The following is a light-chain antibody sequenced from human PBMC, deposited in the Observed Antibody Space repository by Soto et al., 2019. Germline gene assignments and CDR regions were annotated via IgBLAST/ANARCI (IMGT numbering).Light chain of an antibody. J-gene: IGKJ4*01. Sequence: IVLMQSPGTLSLSPGERATLSCRASQSVSNNFLAWYQQKPGQAPRLLIDGASSRATGTPDRFSGSGSGTDFTLTISRLEPEDVAVYYCQQYGTSPPLTFGGGTKVEIK. V-gene: IGKV3-20*01. CDR1: QSVSNNF. CDR3: QQYGTSPPLT. CDR2: GAS.